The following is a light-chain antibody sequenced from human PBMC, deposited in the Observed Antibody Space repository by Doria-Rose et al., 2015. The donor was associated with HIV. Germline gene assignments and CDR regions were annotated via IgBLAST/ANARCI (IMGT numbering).Light chain of an antibody. V-gene: IGKV3-20*01. Sequence: TQSPGTLSLSPGERATLSCRASRNISNNYLAWYQQKSGQAPRLLIFGASGRATGIPDRFTGSGSETDFTLTISGLEPEDFAVYHCQQYETSPWTFGQGTKVEIK. CDR2: GAS. CDR3: QQYETSPWT. J-gene: IGKJ1*01. CDR1: RNISNNY.